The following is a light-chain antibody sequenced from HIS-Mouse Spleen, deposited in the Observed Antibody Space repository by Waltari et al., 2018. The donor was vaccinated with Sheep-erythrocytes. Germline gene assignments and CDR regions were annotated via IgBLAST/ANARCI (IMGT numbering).Light chain of an antibody. CDR2: AAS. Sequence: DIQMTQSPSSLSASVGDRVTITCRASQSISSYLNWYQQKPGKAPKLLNYAASSLQSGVPSRFSGSGSGTDFTLTISSLQPEDFATYYCQQSYSTLGAFGQGTKVEIK. J-gene: IGKJ1*01. CDR1: QSISSY. CDR3: QQSYSTLGA. V-gene: IGKV1-39*01.